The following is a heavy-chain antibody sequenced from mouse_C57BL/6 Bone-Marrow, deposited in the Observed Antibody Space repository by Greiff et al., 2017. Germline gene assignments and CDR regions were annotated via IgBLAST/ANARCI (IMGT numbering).Heavy chain of an antibody. Sequence: DVQLVESGGGLVQPGGSLKLSCAASGFTFSDYYMYWVRQTPEKRLEWVAYISNGGGSTYYPDTVKGRFTISRDNAKNTLYLQMSRLKSEDTAMYYCARREGYYSNYYAMDYWGQGTSVTVSS. CDR2: ISNGGGST. J-gene: IGHJ4*01. D-gene: IGHD2-5*01. V-gene: IGHV5-12*01. CDR1: GFTFSDYY. CDR3: ARREGYYSNYYAMDY.